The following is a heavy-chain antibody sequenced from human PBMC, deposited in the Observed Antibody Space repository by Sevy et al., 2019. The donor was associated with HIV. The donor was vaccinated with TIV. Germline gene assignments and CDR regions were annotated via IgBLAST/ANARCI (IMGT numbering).Heavy chain of an antibody. J-gene: IGHJ4*02. D-gene: IGHD1-26*01. V-gene: IGHV3-21*01. CDR2: ISGSGVYE. CDR3: ARVPDSGGRGRADY. Sequence: GGSLRLSCAASGFSFNTYTFYWVRQAPGEGLEWISSISGSGVYEYYADSVRGRFTISRENAKNSLSLQMNGLRVEDTGVYYCARVPDSGGRGRADYWGQGTRVTVSS. CDR1: GFSFNTYT.